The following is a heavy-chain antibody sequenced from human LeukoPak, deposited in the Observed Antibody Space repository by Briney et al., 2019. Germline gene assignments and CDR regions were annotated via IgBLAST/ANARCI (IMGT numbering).Heavy chain of an antibody. D-gene: IGHD2-15*01. CDR2: INHSGST. CDR1: GGPFSGYY. J-gene: IGHJ4*02. Sequence: PSETLSLTCAVYGGPFSGYYWSWIRQPPGKGLEWIGEINHSGSTNYNPSLKSRVTISVDTTKNQFSLKLSSVTAADTAVYYCARVVVWAPFGYWGQGTLVTVSS. CDR3: ARVVVWAPFGY. V-gene: IGHV4-34*01.